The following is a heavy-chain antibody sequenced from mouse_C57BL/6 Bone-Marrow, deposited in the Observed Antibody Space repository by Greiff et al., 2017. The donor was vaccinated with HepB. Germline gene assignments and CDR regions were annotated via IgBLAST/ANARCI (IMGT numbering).Heavy chain of an antibody. CDR2: IWSGGST. D-gene: IGHD1-1*01. V-gene: IGHV2-2*01. J-gene: IGHJ2*01. CDR1: GFSLTSYG. Sequence: VQLQQSGPGLVQPSQSLSITCTVSGFSLTSYGVHWVRQSPGKGLEWLGVIWSGGSTDYNAAFISRLSISKDNSKSQVFFKMNSLQADDTAIYYCAKKGDYGSSIDYWGQGTTLTVSS. CDR3: AKKGDYGSSIDY.